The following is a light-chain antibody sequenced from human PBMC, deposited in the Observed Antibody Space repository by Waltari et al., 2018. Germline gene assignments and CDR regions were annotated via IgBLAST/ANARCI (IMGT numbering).Light chain of an antibody. CDR1: QSLVHSDGNTY. V-gene: IGKV2-30*02. CDR3: MQGTHWPT. CDR2: EVS. J-gene: IGKJ1*01. Sequence: DVVMTQSPLSLPVTLGQQASISCRSSQSLVHSDGNTYLTWFHQRPGQSPRRLIYEVSNRDSGVPDRFSGSGSGTDFTLKISRVEAEDIGVYYCMQGTHWPTFGQGTKVEIK.